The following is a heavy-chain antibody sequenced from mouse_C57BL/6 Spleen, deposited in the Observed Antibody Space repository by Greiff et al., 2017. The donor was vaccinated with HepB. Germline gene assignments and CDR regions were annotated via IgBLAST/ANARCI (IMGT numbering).Heavy chain of an antibody. J-gene: IGHJ1*03. CDR2: IYWDDDK. Sequence: QVTLKVCGPGILQSSQTLSLTCSFSGFSLSTSGMGVSWIRQPSGKGLEWLAHIYWDDDKRYNPSLKSRLTISKDTSRNQVFLKITSVDTADTATYYCARSPSVWYFDVWGTGTTVTVSS. CDR1: GFSLSTSGMG. V-gene: IGHV8-12*01. CDR3: ARSPSVWYFDV.